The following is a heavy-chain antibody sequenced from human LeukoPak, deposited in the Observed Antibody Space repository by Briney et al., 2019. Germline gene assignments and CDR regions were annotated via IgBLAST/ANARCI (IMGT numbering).Heavy chain of an antibody. CDR2: INPSGGST. CDR3: ARGLSITMVRGGQWYYYMDV. CDR1: GYTFTSYY. D-gene: IGHD3-10*01. V-gene: IGHV1-46*01. Sequence: ASVKVSCKASGYTFTSYYMHWVRQAPGQGLEWMGIINPSGGSTSYAQKFQGRVTITRDTSTNTDYMELSSLRSEDTAVYYCARGLSITMVRGGQWYYYMDVWGKGTTVTISS. J-gene: IGHJ6*03.